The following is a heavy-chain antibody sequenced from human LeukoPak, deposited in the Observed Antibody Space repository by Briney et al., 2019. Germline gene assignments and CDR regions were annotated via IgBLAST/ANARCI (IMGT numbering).Heavy chain of an antibody. D-gene: IGHD3-16*01. CDR1: GGSFSGYY. CDR2: INHSGST. V-gene: IGHV4-34*01. Sequence: PSETLSLTCAVYGGSFSGYYWSWNRQPPGKGLEWIGEINHSGSTNYNPSLKSRVTISVDTSKNQFSLKLSSVTAADTAVYYCARVGRVGLLGPNWFDPWGQGTLVTVSS. J-gene: IGHJ5*02. CDR3: ARVGRVGLLGPNWFDP.